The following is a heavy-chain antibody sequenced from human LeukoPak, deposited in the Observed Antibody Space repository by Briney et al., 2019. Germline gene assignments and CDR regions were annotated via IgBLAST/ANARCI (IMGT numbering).Heavy chain of an antibody. D-gene: IGHD4-17*01. CDR1: GFTFSSYA. CDR3: ARDSRLRSWYFDL. J-gene: IGHJ2*01. Sequence: GGSLRLSCAASGFTFSSYAMSWVRQAPGKGLEWVSAISGSGGSTYYADSVKGRFTISRDNSKNTLYLQMNSLRAEDTAVYYCARDSRLRSWYFDLWGRGTLVTVSS. CDR2: ISGSGGST. V-gene: IGHV3-23*01.